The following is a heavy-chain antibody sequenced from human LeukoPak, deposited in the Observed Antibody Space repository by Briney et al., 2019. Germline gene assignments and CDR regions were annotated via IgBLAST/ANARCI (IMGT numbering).Heavy chain of an antibody. CDR1: GYTLTELS. CDR2: FDPEDGET. V-gene: IGHV1-24*01. Sequence: ASVKVSCKVSGYTLTELSMHWVRQAPGKGLEWMGGFDPEDGETIYAQKFQGRVTLTTDTSTTTAYMELRSLRSDDTAVYYCARVGMWIGWSLELWGRGTLVTVSS. D-gene: IGHD5-12*01. CDR3: ARVGMWIGWSLEL. J-gene: IGHJ2*01.